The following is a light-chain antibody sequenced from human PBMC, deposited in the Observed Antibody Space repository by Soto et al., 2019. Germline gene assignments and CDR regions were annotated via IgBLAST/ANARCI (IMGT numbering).Light chain of an antibody. CDR3: QQCYSSPLT. CDR2: KAS. Sequence: DIQMPQYTSTLSGSVGDRVTITCRASQTISSWLAWYQQKPGKAPKLLIYKASTLKSGVPSRFSGSGSGTDFTLTISSLQPEDFATYYCQQCYSSPLTFGGGTKVDIK. V-gene: IGKV1-5*03. CDR1: QTISSW. J-gene: IGKJ4*01.